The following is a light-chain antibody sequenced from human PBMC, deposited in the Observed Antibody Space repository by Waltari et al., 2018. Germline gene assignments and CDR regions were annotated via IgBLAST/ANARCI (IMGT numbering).Light chain of an antibody. J-gene: IGKJ1*01. CDR3: MQSIHWPWT. CDR1: QSLVHGDGNTY. Sequence: DVVMTQSPLSLPVTLGQPASISCKSSQSLVHGDGNTYLNWFHQRPGQSPRRLIYKVSNRDSGVPDRFSGSGSGTDFTLKISRVEAEDVGVYYCMQSIHWPWTFGQGTKVEIK. CDR2: KVS. V-gene: IGKV2-30*02.